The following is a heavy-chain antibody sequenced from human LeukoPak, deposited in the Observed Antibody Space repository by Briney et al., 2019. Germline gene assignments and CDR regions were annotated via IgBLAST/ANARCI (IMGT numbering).Heavy chain of an antibody. CDR2: INWSGGST. CDR3: ARDLSISGYRYGLDY. J-gene: IGHJ4*02. D-gene: IGHD5-18*01. CDR1: GFTFDDYG. Sequence: GGSLRLSCAASGFTFDDYGMSWVRQAPGKGLEWVSGINWSGGSTGYADSVKGRFTISRDNAKNSLFLQMNSLRAEDTAVYYCARDLSISGYRYGLDYWGQGTLVTVSS. V-gene: IGHV3-20*04.